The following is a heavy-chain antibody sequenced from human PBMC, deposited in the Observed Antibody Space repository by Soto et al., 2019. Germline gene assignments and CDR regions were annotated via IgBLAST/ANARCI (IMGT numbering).Heavy chain of an antibody. J-gene: IGHJ6*02. CDR3: ARGNYDVDV. V-gene: IGHV4-59*01. Sequence: QVQLQESGPGLVKPSETLSLTCTVSGGSISSYYWSWIRQPPGNGLEWIGYIYYSGSTNYNPSLKSRVTISVDTSKNQFSLKLSSVTAADTAVYYCARGNYDVDVWGQGTTVTVSS. CDR2: IYYSGST. D-gene: IGHD3-10*01. CDR1: GGSISSYY.